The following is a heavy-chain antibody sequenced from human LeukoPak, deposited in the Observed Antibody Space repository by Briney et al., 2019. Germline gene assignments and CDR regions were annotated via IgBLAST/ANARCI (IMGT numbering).Heavy chain of an antibody. CDR3: ARGEYNYYDY. Sequence: GGSLRLSCAASEFIVSRKYMSWVRQAPGKGLEWVSVIYTDGSTYYADSLRGRFTISRDTSKNTVYLQMNSLRVEDTAIYFCARGEYNYYDYWGQGTLVTVSS. V-gene: IGHV3-66*01. D-gene: IGHD5-18*01. CDR1: EFIVSRKY. CDR2: IYTDGST. J-gene: IGHJ4*02.